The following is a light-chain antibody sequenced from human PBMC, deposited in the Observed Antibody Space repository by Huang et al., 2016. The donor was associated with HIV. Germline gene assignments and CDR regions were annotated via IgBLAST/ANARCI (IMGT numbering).Light chain of an antibody. Sequence: EIVMTQSLATLSVSPGQRVTLSCRANRSVSTNLARYQQRHGQAPRLLIHGSSTRAPRIPARFSGSESGTDFSLTISSLQSEDFALYYCHQYNNWLLSFGGGTRV. CDR3: HQYNNWLLS. CDR2: GSS. J-gene: IGKJ4*01. V-gene: IGKV3-15*01. CDR1: RSVSTN.